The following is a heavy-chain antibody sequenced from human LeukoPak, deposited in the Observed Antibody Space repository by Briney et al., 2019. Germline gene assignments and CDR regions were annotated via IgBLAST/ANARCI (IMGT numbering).Heavy chain of an antibody. D-gene: IGHD3-22*01. CDR2: ISDSGDST. CDR1: GFTFSNYG. CDR3: AKDSHYYDSSGFDDAFDI. J-gene: IGHJ3*02. Sequence: GGSLRLSCAASGFTFSNYGMHWVRQAPGKGLEWVSGISDSGDSTYYADSVKGRFTISRDNSKNTLYLQMNSLRAEDTAEYYCAKDSHYYDSSGFDDAFDIWGQGTMVTVSS. V-gene: IGHV3-23*01.